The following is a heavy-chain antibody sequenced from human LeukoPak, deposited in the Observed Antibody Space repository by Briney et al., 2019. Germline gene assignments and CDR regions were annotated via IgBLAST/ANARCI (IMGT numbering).Heavy chain of an antibody. D-gene: IGHD6-13*01. Sequence: EASVKVSCKASGYTFTSYYMHWVRQAPGQGLEWMGIINPNSGGTNYAQKFQGRVTMTRDTSISTAYMELSRLRSDDTAVYYCARKPSGIAAAGTSYWGQGTLVTVSS. CDR3: ARKPSGIAAAGTSY. J-gene: IGHJ4*02. CDR2: INPNSGGT. CDR1: GYTFTSYY. V-gene: IGHV1-2*02.